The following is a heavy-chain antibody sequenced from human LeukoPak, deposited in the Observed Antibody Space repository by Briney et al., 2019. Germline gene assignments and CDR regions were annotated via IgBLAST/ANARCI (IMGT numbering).Heavy chain of an antibody. J-gene: IGHJ4*02. D-gene: IGHD6-13*01. CDR1: GGSISSSSYY. CDR2: IYYSGST. V-gene: IGHV4-39*01. Sequence: SETLSLTCTVSGGSISSSSYYWGWIRQPPGKGLEWIGSIYYSGSTYYNPSLKSRVTISVDTSKNQFSLKLSSVTAADTAVYYCARHGYSSSCFDYWGQGTLVTVSS. CDR3: ARHGYSSSCFDY.